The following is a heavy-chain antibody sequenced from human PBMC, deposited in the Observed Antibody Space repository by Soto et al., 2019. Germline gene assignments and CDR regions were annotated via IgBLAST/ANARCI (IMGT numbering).Heavy chain of an antibody. CDR1: GLTISGKKY. V-gene: IGHV3-53*01. J-gene: IGHJ3*01. Sequence: DVQLVESGGGLIQPGESLRLSCAAFGLTISGKKYVAWVRQAPGKGLEWVSALYDVDGSFYADSVTGRFTTSSDSSKTTVDLQMNDLRPDDTAVYDWATWHEREHAFDVWGQGTTVTISS. CDR3: ATWHEREHAFDV. D-gene: IGHD1-1*01. CDR2: LYDVDGS.